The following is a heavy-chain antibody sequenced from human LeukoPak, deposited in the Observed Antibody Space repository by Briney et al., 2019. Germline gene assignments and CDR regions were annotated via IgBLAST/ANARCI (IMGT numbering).Heavy chain of an antibody. Sequence: ASVKVSCKASGYTFTSYYMHWVRQAPGQGLEWMGIINPSGGSTSYAQKFQGRVTMTRDMSTSTVYRGLSSLRSEDTAVYYCARDLGPGYCSSTSCHGGSMDYWGRGTLVTVSS. CDR2: INPSGGST. CDR3: ARDLGPGYCSSTSCHGGSMDY. D-gene: IGHD2-2*01. V-gene: IGHV1-46*01. J-gene: IGHJ4*02. CDR1: GYTFTSYY.